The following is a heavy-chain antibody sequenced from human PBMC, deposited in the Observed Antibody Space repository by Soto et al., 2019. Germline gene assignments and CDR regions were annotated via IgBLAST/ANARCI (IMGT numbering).Heavy chain of an antibody. CDR3: AKDRGYCSSTSCLNYYYYGMAV. D-gene: IGHD2-2*01. V-gene: IGHV3-30*18. J-gene: IGHJ6*02. Sequence: GGSLRLSCAASGFTFSSYGMHWVRQAPGKGLEWVAVISYDGSNKYYADSVKGRFTISRDNSKNTLYLQMNSLRAEDTAVYYCAKDRGYCSSTSCLNYYYYGMAVWGQGTTVTVSS. CDR1: GFTFSSYG. CDR2: ISYDGSNK.